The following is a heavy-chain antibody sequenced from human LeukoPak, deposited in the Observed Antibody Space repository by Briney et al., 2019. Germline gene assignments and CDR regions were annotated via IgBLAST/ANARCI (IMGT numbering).Heavy chain of an antibody. CDR3: ARDRVTTNTPYFDS. D-gene: IGHD4-17*01. Sequence: ASVKVSCKTSGFTFTCYYMHWVRQAPGQGLEWMGWINLNSGGTNYAQNFQGRVTMTRDTSITTAYMELSRLTSDDTAVYYCARDRVTTNTPYFDSWGQGTLVTVSS. J-gene: IGHJ4*02. CDR1: GFTFTCYY. V-gene: IGHV1-2*02. CDR2: INLNSGGT.